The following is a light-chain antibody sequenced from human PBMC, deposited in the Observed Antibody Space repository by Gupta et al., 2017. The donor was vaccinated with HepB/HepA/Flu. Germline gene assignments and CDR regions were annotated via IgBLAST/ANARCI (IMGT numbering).Light chain of an antibody. J-gene: IGLJ2*01. CDR3: SSYTSSSTVV. CDR1: SSDVGGYNY. CDR2: DVS. V-gene: IGLV2-14*03. Sequence: QSALPQPASVSGSPGQSLPISCTGTSSDVGGYNYVSWYQQHPGKAPKLMIYDVSNRPSGVSNRFSGSKSGNTASLTISGLQAEDEADYYCSSYTSSSTVVFGGGTKLTVL.